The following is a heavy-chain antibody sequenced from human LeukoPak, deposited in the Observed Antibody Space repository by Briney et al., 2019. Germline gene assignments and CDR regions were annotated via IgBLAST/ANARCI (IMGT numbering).Heavy chain of an antibody. CDR3: AKVGAMWDNWFDP. V-gene: IGHV3-21*01. CDR2: ISSSSSYI. J-gene: IGHJ5*02. Sequence: GGSLRLSCAASGFTFSSYSMNWVRQAPGKGLEWVSSISSSSSYIYYADSVKGRFTISRDNAKNTLYLQMNSLRAEDTAVYYCAKVGAMWDNWFDPWGQGTLVTVSS. CDR1: GFTFSSYS. D-gene: IGHD1-26*01.